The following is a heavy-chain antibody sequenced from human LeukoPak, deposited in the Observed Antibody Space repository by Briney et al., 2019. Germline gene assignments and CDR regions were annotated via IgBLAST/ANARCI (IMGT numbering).Heavy chain of an antibody. D-gene: IGHD6-19*01. V-gene: IGHV3-23*01. CDR1: GFTFSNNA. CDR2: ISAGDGST. J-gene: IGHJ4*02. CDR3: AKGPGIAVPGYTIYYFDY. Sequence: PGGSLRLSWAASGFTFSNNAMTWVRQAPGKGLEWVSGISAGDGSTYYAESVKGRFTISRDNSKNTLYLQMNSLRAGDTAVYYCAKGPGIAVPGYTIYYFDYWGQGTLVTVSS.